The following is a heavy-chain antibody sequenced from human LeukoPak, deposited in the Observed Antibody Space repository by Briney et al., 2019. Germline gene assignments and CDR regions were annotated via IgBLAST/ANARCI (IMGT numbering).Heavy chain of an antibody. D-gene: IGHD6-13*01. CDR3: AKVSSSWYYFDY. V-gene: IGHV3-23*01. Sequence: GGSLRLTCAASAFTFSSYGMSWVRQAPVKGLEWVSDISGSGGSTYYADSVKGRFTISRDNSKNTLYLQMNSLRAEDTAVYYCAKVSSSWYYFDYWGQGTLVTVSS. J-gene: IGHJ4*02. CDR1: AFTFSSYG. CDR2: ISGSGGST.